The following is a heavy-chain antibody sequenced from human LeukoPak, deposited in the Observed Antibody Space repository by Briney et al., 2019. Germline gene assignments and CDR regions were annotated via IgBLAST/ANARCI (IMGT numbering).Heavy chain of an antibody. J-gene: IGHJ4*02. D-gene: IGHD3-22*01. CDR2: INRDGSST. V-gene: IGHV3-74*01. CDR1: EFTFSNYW. Sequence: TGGSLRLSCAASEFTFSNYWMHWVRQTPGKGPVWVSRINRDGSSTSYADSVKGRFTISRDNAKNTLYLQMNSLRAEDTAVYYCARAYSDSSAYYPPYFDYWGQGALVTVSS. CDR3: ARAYSDSSAYYPPYFDY.